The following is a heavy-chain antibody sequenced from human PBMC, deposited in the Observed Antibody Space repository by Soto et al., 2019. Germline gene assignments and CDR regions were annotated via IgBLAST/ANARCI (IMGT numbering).Heavy chain of an antibody. CDR1: GGSISSYY. J-gene: IGHJ6*03. D-gene: IGHD6-6*01. CDR3: ARAPIGSSSGYYYYYMDV. CDR2: IYYSGST. V-gene: IGHV4-59*01. Sequence: SETLSLTCTVSGGSISSYYWSWIRQPPGKGLEWIGYIYYSGSTNYNPSLKSRVTISVDTSKNQFSLKLSSVTAADTAVYYWARAPIGSSSGYYYYYMDVWGKGTTVTVSS.